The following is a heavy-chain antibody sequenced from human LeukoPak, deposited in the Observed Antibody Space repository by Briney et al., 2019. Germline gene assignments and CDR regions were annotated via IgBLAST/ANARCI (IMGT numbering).Heavy chain of an antibody. V-gene: IGHV1-3*01. J-gene: IGHJ4*02. CDR2: INAGNGNT. CDR1: GYTFTSYA. Sequence: ASVKVSCKASGYTFTSYAMHWVRQAPGQRLEWMGWINAGNGNTKYSQKFQGRVTITRDTSASTAYMELSSLRSEDTAVYYCAREGSKTELIDYWGQGTLVTVSS. CDR3: AREGSKTELIDY. D-gene: IGHD2-15*01.